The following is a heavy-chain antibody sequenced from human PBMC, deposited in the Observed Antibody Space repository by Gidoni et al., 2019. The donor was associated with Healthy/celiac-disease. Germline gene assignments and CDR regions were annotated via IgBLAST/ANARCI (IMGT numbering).Heavy chain of an antibody. J-gene: IGHJ4*02. CDR3: VPEGGQWLVDGGFDY. CDR2: ISSSSSYI. Sequence: EVQLVESGGRLVKPGGSLRLSCAASGFTFSSYSMNSVGQAPGKWVEWVSSISSSSSYIYYEDSVKGRFTISRDNAKNSLYLQMNSVRAEDTAVYYCVPEGGQWLVDGGFDYWGQGTLVTVSS. CDR1: GFTFSSYS. V-gene: IGHV3-21*01. D-gene: IGHD6-19*01.